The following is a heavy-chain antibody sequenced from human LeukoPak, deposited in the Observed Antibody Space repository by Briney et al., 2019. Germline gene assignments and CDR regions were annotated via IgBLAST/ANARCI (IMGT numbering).Heavy chain of an antibody. J-gene: IGHJ4*02. CDR3: ARGGYDSSGYYYFFDY. D-gene: IGHD3-22*01. CDR2: VYYSGST. CDR1: GGSISSYY. V-gene: IGHV4-59*12. Sequence: SETLPLTCTVSGGSISSYYWRWIRQPPGKGLEWIGYVYYSGSTNYNPSLKSRVTISVDTSKNQFSLKLSSVTAADTAVYYCARGGYDSSGYYYFFDYWGQGTLVTVSS.